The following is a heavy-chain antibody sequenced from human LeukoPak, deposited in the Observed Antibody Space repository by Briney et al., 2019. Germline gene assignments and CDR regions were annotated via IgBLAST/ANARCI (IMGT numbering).Heavy chain of an antibody. Sequence: PGGSLRLSCAASGFTFNNYAMSWVRQAPGKGLEWVSSISGSGSSTWYADSVKGRFTISRDNSKNTLYLQMNGLRAEDTAVYYCAKGVRSGKYCYASSGYSFDSWGQGTLVTVSS. V-gene: IGHV3-23*01. CDR1: GFTFNNYA. D-gene: IGHD3-22*01. CDR2: ISGSGSST. CDR3: AKGVRSGKYCYASSGYSFDS. J-gene: IGHJ4*02.